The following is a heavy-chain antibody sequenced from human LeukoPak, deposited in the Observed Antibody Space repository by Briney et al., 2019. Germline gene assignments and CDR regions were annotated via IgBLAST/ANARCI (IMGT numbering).Heavy chain of an antibody. CDR3: AKDSSVYYYDGRNLDY. V-gene: IGHV3-48*03. CDR1: GFTFSSYE. CDR2: ISSSGSTI. Sequence: QAGGSLRLSCAASGFTFSSYEMNWVRQAPGKGLEWVSYISSSGSTIYYAGSVKGRFTISRDNSKNTLYMQMNSLRGEDTAVYYCAKDSSVYYYDGRNLDYWGQGTLVTVSS. D-gene: IGHD3-22*01. J-gene: IGHJ4*02.